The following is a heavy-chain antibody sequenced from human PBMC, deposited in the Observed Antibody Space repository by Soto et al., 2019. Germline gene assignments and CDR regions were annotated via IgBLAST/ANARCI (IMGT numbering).Heavy chain of an antibody. V-gene: IGHV1-8*01. D-gene: IGHD1-1*01. Sequence: ASVKVSCKASGYTFSSYDINWVRQASGQGIEWMGWMNPKSGQTGYAPRFQGRVTMTGNTSISTAYMELSSLRSEDTAVYYCARDIGTALDWFGPWDRGTLVTVCS. CDR1: GYTFSSYD. CDR2: MNPKSGQT. J-gene: IGHJ5*02. CDR3: ARDIGTALDWFGP.